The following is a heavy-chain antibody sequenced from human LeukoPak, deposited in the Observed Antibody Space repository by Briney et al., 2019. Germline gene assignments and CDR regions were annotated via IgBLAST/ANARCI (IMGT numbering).Heavy chain of an antibody. Sequence: PGGSLRLSCAASGFTFDDYGMSWVRQAPGKGLEWVFGINWNGGSTGYADSVKGRFTISRDNAKNSLYLQMNSLRAEDTALYYCARDQSAGYSSNDFDYWGQGTLVTVSS. J-gene: IGHJ4*02. CDR3: ARDQSAGYSSNDFDY. CDR2: INWNGGST. D-gene: IGHD6-13*01. V-gene: IGHV3-20*04. CDR1: GFTFDDYG.